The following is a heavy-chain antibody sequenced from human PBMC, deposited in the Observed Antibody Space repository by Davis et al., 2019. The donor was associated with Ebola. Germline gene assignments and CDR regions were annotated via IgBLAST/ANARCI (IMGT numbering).Heavy chain of an antibody. CDR1: GFTFSSYG. D-gene: IGHD3-10*01. J-gene: IGHJ4*02. CDR3: ARDFGGGTFGRYFDY. Sequence: GESLRLSCAASGFTFSSYGMHWVRQAPGKGLEWVAVIWYDGSNKYYADSVKGRFTISRDNSKNTLYLQMNSLRAEDTAVYYCARDFGGGTFGRYFDYWGQGTLVTVSS. CDR2: IWYDGSNK. V-gene: IGHV3-33*01.